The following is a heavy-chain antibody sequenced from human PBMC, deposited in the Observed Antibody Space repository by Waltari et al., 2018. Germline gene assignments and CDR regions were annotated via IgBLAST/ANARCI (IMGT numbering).Heavy chain of an antibody. J-gene: IGHJ3*02. V-gene: IGHV4-59*01. Sequence: QVQLQESGPGLVKPSETLSLTCTVSGGSISSYSWSWIRQPPGKGLEWIGYIYYSGNTNYNTSLKSRVTISVDTSKNQFSLKLSSVTAADTAVYYCARDLIGYCSGGSCSGGAFDIWGQGTMVTVSS. CDR2: IYYSGNT. D-gene: IGHD2-15*01. CDR1: GGSISSYS. CDR3: ARDLIGYCSGGSCSGGAFDI.